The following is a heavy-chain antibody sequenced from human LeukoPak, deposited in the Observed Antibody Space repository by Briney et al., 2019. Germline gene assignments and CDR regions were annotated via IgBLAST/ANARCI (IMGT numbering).Heavy chain of an antibody. CDR2: ISISGDDT. Sequence: PGRSLSLSCATSGFSFSSHAMTWVRQAPGKGLEWLSAISISGDDTYYADSVKGRFTISRDNSKNTLYLQMNSLSADDTAMYYCANEIRPNDYWGQGTLVTVSS. CDR3: ANEIRPNDY. J-gene: IGHJ4*02. CDR1: GFSFSSHA. D-gene: IGHD4-17*01. V-gene: IGHV3-23*01.